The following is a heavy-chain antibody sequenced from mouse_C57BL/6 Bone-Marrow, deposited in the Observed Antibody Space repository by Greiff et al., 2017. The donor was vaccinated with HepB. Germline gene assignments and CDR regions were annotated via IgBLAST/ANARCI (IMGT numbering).Heavy chain of an antibody. V-gene: IGHV1-52*01. Sequence: QVQLLQPGAELVRPGSSVKLSCKASGYTFTSYWKHWVKQRPIQGLEWIGNIDPSDSETHYNQKFKDKATLTVDKSSSTAYMQLSSLTSEDSAVYYCARSGDYDDYWGQGTTLTVSS. J-gene: IGHJ2*01. CDR3: ARSGDYDDY. CDR2: IDPSDSET. D-gene: IGHD2-4*01. CDR1: GYTFTSYW.